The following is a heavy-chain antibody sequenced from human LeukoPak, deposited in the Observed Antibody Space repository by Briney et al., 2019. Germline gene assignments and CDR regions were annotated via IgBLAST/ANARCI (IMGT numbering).Heavy chain of an antibody. D-gene: IGHD6-6*01. CDR2: INHSGST. Sequence: PSETLSLTCTVSGGSISSYYWSWIRQPPGKGLEWIGEINHSGSTNYNPSLKSRVTISVDTSKNQFSLKLSSVTAADTAVYYCATTSIAARPHFDYWGQGTLVTVSS. CDR3: ATTSIAARPHFDY. CDR1: GGSISSYY. J-gene: IGHJ4*02. V-gene: IGHV4-34*01.